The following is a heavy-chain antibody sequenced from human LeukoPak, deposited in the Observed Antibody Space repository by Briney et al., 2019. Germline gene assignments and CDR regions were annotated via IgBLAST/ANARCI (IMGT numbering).Heavy chain of an antibody. Sequence: PGGSLRLSCAASGFTFSDYWMHRVRQGTGEGPEWLSRTSKDRSDTFHADAAKGRFTSSRDNAKNTVYLQVTNVRPDDTAVYYCARGGYSGSYYRFSWGQGTVVTVAS. CDR1: GFTFSDYW. CDR2: TSKDRSDT. CDR3: ARGGYSGSYYRFS. V-gene: IGHV3-74*01. D-gene: IGHD6-25*01. J-gene: IGHJ4*02.